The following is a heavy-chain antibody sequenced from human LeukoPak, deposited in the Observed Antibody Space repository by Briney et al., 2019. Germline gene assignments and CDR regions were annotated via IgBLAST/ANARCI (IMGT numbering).Heavy chain of an antibody. CDR3: AKDPYGDYALGY. Sequence: GGSLRLSCAASGFTFSSYGMHWVRQAPGKGLEWVAFIRDDGSNKYYADSVKGRFTISRDNSKNTLYLQMNSLRAEDTAVYYCAKDPYGDYALGYWCQGTLVTVSS. V-gene: IGHV3-30*02. CDR2: IRDDGSNK. D-gene: IGHD4-17*01. CDR1: GFTFSSYG. J-gene: IGHJ4*02.